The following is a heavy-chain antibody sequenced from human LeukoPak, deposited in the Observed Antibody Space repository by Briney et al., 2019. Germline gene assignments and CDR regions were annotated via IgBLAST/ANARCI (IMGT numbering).Heavy chain of an antibody. D-gene: IGHD6-13*01. CDR3: ARVGSSWPHYYFDY. Sequence: PSETLSLTCTVSGGSISSYYWSWIRQPPGKGLEWIGYIYYSGSTNYNPSLKSRVTISVDTSKNQFSLKLSSVTAADTAVYNCARVGSSWPHYYFDYWGQGTLVTVSS. CDR1: GGSISSYY. J-gene: IGHJ4*02. V-gene: IGHV4-59*12. CDR2: IYYSGST.